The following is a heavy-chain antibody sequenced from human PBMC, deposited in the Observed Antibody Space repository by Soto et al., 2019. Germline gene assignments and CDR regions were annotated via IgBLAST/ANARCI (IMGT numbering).Heavy chain of an antibody. D-gene: IGHD6-6*01. CDR1: GGSISSSSYY. CDR2: IYYSGST. J-gene: IGHJ4*02. CDR3: ARHAISSIAASPWYFDY. Sequence: SETLSLTCTVSGGSISSSSYYWGWIRQPPGKGLEWIGSIYYSGSTYYNPSLKSRVTISVDTSKNQFSLKLSSVTAADTAVYYCARHAISSIAASPWYFDYWGQGTLVTVSS. V-gene: IGHV4-39*01.